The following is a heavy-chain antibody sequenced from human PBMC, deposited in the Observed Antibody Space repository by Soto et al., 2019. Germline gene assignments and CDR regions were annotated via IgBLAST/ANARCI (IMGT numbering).Heavy chain of an antibody. CDR3: ARDLPVTDGYSNTWSLFDF. CDR2: INTDGSYT. V-gene: IGHV3-74*01. D-gene: IGHD6-13*01. Sequence: PGGSLRLSCAASGFTLNNFWIHWVRQSPGKGLVWVSRINTDGSYTNYADSVKGRFTISRDNATNMVYLQMNSLRAEDTAVYYCARDLPVTDGYSNTWSLFDFWGRGTLVTVSS. J-gene: IGHJ4*02. CDR1: GFTLNNFW.